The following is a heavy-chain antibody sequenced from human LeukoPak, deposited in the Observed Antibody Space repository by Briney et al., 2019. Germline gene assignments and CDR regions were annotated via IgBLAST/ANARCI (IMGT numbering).Heavy chain of an antibody. CDR1: GGSISSYY. D-gene: IGHD1-1*01. CDR2: IYSSGST. V-gene: IGHV4-4*07. Sequence: SETLSLTCTVSGGSISSYYWSWIRQPPGKGLEWIGRIYSSGSTNYNPYLKSRVTITVGTSKNQFSLKLSSVTAADTTASYCARYVPVKSGTTRASFDSWGQGALVTVSS. J-gene: IGHJ4*02. CDR3: ARYVPVKSGTTRASFDS.